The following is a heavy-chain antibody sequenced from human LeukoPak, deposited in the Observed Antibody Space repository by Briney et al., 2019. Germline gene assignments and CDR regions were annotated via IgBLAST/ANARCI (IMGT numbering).Heavy chain of an antibody. CDR2: IYHSGST. Sequence: SQTLSLTCTVSGGSISSGGYYWSWIRQPPGKGLEWIGYIYHSGSTYYNPSLKSRVTISVDRSKNQFSLKLSSVTAADTAVYYCAAPLPKLGAAFDIWGQGTMVTVSS. J-gene: IGHJ3*02. CDR3: AAPLPKLGAAFDI. D-gene: IGHD1-26*01. V-gene: IGHV4-30-2*01. CDR1: GGSISSGGYY.